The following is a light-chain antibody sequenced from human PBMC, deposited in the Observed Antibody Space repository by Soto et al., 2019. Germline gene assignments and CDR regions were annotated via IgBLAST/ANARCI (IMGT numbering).Light chain of an antibody. CDR3: AAWDDSLSGLYV. Sequence: QSVLTQPHSASGTPGQRVTISCSGSSSNIGSNYVYWYQQLPGTAPKLLIYRNNQRPSGVPDRFSGSKSGTSASLAISGLRSEDEADCYCAAWDDSLSGLYVFGTGTKLTVL. V-gene: IGLV1-47*01. CDR1: SSNIGSNY. J-gene: IGLJ1*01. CDR2: RNN.